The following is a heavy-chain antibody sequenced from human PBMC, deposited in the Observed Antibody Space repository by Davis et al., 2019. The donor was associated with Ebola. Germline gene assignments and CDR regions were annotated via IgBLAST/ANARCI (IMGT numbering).Heavy chain of an antibody. CDR1: GGSITSGNW. CDR2: ILHTGVT. D-gene: IGHD6-6*01. J-gene: IGHJ4*02. V-gene: IGHV4-4*01. CDR3: ARKGPGSSADY. Sequence: PGGSLRLSCAVSGGSITSGNWWGWFRQPPGKGLEWIGEILHTGVTTYNPSLKSRVTISVDKSKNQFSLRLTFVTAADAAVYFCARKGPGSSADYWGQGILVTVSS.